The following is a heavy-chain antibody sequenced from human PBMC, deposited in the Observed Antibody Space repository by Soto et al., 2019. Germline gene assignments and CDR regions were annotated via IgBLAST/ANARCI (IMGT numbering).Heavy chain of an antibody. J-gene: IGHJ4*02. CDR1: GFTFSCSA. CDR2: IRSKANSYAT. V-gene: IGHV3-73*01. D-gene: IGHD3-3*01. Sequence: AGGSLRLSCAASGFTFSCSAMHWVRQASGKGLERVGRIRSKANSYATAYAASVKGRFTISRDDSKNTAYLQMNSLKTEDTAVYYCTRDRYIXYYDFWSGYFPGKTPDYWGQGTLVTVSS. CDR3: TRDRYIXYYDFWSGYFPGKTPDY.